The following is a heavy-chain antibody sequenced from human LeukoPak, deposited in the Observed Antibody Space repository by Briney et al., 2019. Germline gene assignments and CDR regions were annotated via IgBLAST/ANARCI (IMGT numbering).Heavy chain of an antibody. J-gene: IGHJ4*02. D-gene: IGHD6-13*01. CDR3: ARDRSSSWYFDY. CDR2: IIPILGIA. V-gene: IGHV1-69*04. Sequence: SVKVSCKASGGTFSSYAISWVRQAPGQGLEWMGRIIPILGIANYAQKFQGRVTITRDTSASTAYMELSSLRSEDTAVYYCARDRSSSWYFDYWGQGTLVTVSS. CDR1: GGTFSSYA.